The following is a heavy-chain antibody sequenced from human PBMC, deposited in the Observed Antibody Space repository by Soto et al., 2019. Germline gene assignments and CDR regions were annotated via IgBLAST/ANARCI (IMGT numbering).Heavy chain of an antibody. D-gene: IGHD2-8*01. Sequence: GGSLRLSCAASGFTFSSYEMHWVREAPGKGLEWVSYISGSSDTRYIADSVKGRFTISRDNAKNSLYLQMNSLRAEDTAVYYCARATGYTNYGLDYWGEGALVTVSA. CDR1: GFTFSSYE. J-gene: IGHJ4*02. CDR2: ISGSSDTR. CDR3: ARATGYTNYGLDY. V-gene: IGHV3-48*03.